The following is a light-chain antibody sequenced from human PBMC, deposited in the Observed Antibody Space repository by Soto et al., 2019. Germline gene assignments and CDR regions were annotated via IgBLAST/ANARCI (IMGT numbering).Light chain of an antibody. CDR1: QSISGW. Sequence: DIQITQSPSTRSASVGERVTITCRASQSISGWLAWYQQKPGKAPKLLIYDVSSLESGVPSRFSGSGSGTEFTLTISSLQPEDFATYFCQQSYTTPWTFGQGTKVDIK. J-gene: IGKJ1*01. CDR2: DVS. V-gene: IGKV1-5*01. CDR3: QQSYTTPWT.